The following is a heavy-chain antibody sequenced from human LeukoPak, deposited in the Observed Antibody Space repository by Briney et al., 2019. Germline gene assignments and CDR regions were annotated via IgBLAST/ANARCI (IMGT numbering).Heavy chain of an antibody. Sequence: GGSLRLSCTASGLTFSTSGLNWVRQAPGKGLEWVASIGPTGSDRYHADSIRGRLTISRDNANNFLYLQMNSLRAEDTAVYYCATETNGRHYDYWGQGTLLTVSS. CDR3: ATETNGRHYDY. J-gene: IGHJ4*02. CDR1: GLTFSTSG. V-gene: IGHV3-21*06. CDR2: IGPTGSDR. D-gene: IGHD1-14*01.